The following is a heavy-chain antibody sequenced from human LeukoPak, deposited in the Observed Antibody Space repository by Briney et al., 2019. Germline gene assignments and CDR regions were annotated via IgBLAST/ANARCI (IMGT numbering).Heavy chain of an antibody. V-gene: IGHV4-38-2*01. CDR2: IYHSGST. J-gene: IGHJ4*02. CDR1: GYSINSGYY. Sequence: SETLSLTCAVSGYSINSGYYWGWIRQPPGKGLEWIGSIYHSGSTYYNPSLKRRVTISVDTSKNQFSLRLSSVTAADTAVYYCARLVGARSQADYWGQGTLVTVSS. CDR3: ARLVGARSQADY. D-gene: IGHD1-26*01.